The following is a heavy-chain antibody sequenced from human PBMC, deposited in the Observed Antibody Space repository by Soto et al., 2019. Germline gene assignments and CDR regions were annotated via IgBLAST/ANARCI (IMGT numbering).Heavy chain of an antibody. CDR2: ISGSGGIT. J-gene: IGHJ4*02. Sequence: GGSLRLSCAASGFTFSSYAMSWVRQAPWKGLEWVSGISGSGGITYYADSVKGRFTISSDKSKNTLYLQMNSLRAEDTAVYYCATDQGTYYDHNLDYWGQGTMVTVSS. CDR3: ATDQGTYYDHNLDY. CDR1: GFTFSSYA. V-gene: IGHV3-23*01. D-gene: IGHD3-22*01.